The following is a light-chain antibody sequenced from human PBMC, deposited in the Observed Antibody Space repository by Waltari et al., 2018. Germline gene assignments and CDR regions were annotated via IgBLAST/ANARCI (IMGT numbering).Light chain of an antibody. Sequence: ETVLTQSQGTLALSSGERATLPCRASQWVSRTLAWYQQKPGQSPRLLIYDASSRAPGIPDRFSGSGSGTDFSLTISRLEPEDFAVYYCQKYGSLPATFGQGTKVEIK. CDR3: QKYGSLPAT. CDR1: QWVSRT. CDR2: DAS. J-gene: IGKJ1*01. V-gene: IGKV3-20*01.